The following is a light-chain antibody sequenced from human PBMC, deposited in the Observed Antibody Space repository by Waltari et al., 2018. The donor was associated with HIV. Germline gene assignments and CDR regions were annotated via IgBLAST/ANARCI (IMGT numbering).Light chain of an antibody. CDR2: NNN. Sequence: QAVLTQPPSAPGTPGQRITISCSGSSSNIGSDAVNWYQQLPGTAPKLLIYNNNQRPSGVPDLFSASKSGTSASLAISGLQSEDEADYYCATWDHRLNGWVFGGGTKLTVL. CDR1: SSNIGSDA. J-gene: IGLJ3*02. V-gene: IGLV1-44*01. CDR3: ATWDHRLNGWV.